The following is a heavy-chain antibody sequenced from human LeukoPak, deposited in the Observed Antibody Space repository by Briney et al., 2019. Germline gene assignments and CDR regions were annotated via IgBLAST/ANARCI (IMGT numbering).Heavy chain of an antibody. Sequence: PGGSLRLSCAASGFTFNSYTMNWVRQAPGQGLEWVSFISSGSDTIYYADSVKGRFTISRDNAKNSLSLQMNSLSAEDTAVYYCAREDVDAFDIWAKGQWSPSLQ. CDR1: GFTFNSYT. CDR2: ISSGSDTI. J-gene: IGHJ3*02. CDR3: AREDVDAFDI. V-gene: IGHV3-48*01.